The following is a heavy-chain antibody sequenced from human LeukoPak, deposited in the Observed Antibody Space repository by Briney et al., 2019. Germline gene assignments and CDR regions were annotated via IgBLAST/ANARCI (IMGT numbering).Heavy chain of an antibody. CDR2: INHSGST. Sequence: SETLSLTCAVYGGPFSGYYWSWIRQPPGKGLEWIGEINHSGSTNYNPSLKSRVTISVDTSKNQFSLKLSSVTAADTAVYYCARVGGYSYGPARYWGQGTLVTVSS. V-gene: IGHV4-34*01. CDR3: ARVGGYSYGPARY. D-gene: IGHD5-18*01. CDR1: GGPFSGYY. J-gene: IGHJ4*02.